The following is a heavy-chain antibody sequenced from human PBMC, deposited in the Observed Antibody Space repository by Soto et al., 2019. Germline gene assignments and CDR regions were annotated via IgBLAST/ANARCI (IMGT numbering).Heavy chain of an antibody. J-gene: IGHJ6*02. CDR1: GYTFTSYA. CDR2: INAGNGNT. D-gene: IGHD2-2*01. Sequence: ASVKVSCKASGYTFTSYAMHWVRQAPGQRLEWMGWINAGNGNTKYSQKFQGRVTITRDTSASTAYMELSSLRSEDTAVYYCASNHCSSTSCYHYYYYYGMDVWGQATTVTVS. CDR3: ASNHCSSTSCYHYYYYYGMDV. V-gene: IGHV1-3*01.